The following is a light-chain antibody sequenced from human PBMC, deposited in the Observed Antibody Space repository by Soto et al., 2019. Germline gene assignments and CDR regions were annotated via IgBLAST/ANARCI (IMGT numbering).Light chain of an antibody. CDR3: SXXXGXIHVV. Sequence: QSALTQPPSASGSPGQSVXXXXXGTSSXVXGYNYASWYQQHPGKAPKLMIYEVNKRPSGVPDRFSGSKSGNTASLTVSGLQAEDEADYYCSXXXGXIHVVFGGGTKLTVL. CDR1: SSXVXGYNY. CDR2: EVN. V-gene: IGLV2-8*01. J-gene: IGLJ2*01.